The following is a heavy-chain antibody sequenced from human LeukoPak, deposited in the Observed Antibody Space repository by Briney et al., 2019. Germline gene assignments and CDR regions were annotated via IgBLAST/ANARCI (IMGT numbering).Heavy chain of an antibody. CDR3: ASNHIVGAPDAFDI. V-gene: IGHV4-59*04. CDR1: GGSISSYY. CDR2: IYYSGST. Sequence: SETLSLTCTVSGGSISSYYWSWIRQPPGKGLEWIGYIYYSGSTYYNPSLKSRVTISVDTSKNQFSLKLSSVTAADTAVYYCASNHIVGAPDAFDIWGQGTMVTVSS. J-gene: IGHJ3*02. D-gene: IGHD1-26*01.